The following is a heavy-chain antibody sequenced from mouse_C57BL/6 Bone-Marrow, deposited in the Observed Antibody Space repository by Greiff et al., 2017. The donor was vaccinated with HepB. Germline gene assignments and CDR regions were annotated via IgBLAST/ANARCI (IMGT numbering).Heavy chain of an antibody. Sequence: QVQLQQPGAELVKPGASVKMSCKASGYTFTSYWITWVKQRPGQGLEWIGDIYPGSGSTNYNEKFKSKATLTVDTSSSTAYMQLSSLTSEDSAVYYCARYASTYGSSWYFDVWGTGTTVTVSS. V-gene: IGHV1-55*01. J-gene: IGHJ1*03. CDR1: GYTFTSYW. CDR2: IYPGSGST. D-gene: IGHD1-1*01. CDR3: ARYASTYGSSWYFDV.